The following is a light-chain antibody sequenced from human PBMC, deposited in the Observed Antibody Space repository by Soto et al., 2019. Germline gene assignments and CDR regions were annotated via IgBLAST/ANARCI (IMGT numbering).Light chain of an antibody. Sequence: QSALTQPRSVAGPPGQSVTIYCTGTSSDVGGYNYVSWYQQHPGKAPKLMIYDVSKRPSGVPDRFSGSKSGNTASLTISGLQAEDEADYYCCSYAGSYTFYGFGTGTKVTVL. V-gene: IGLV2-11*01. CDR3: CSYAGSYTFYG. CDR2: DVS. J-gene: IGLJ1*01. CDR1: SSDVGGYNY.